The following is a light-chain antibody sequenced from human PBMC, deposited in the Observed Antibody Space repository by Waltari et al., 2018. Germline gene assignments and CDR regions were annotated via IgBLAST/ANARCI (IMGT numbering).Light chain of an antibody. CDR2: NDN. CDR1: MSNIGNNP. J-gene: IGLJ3*02. V-gene: IGLV1-44*01. CDR3: AARDDSLNVWV. Sequence: QSVLTQPPSASGTPGQRVIISCSGTMSNIGNNPVNWYQQLPGTAPKVLIYNDNHRRWGVPDRFSVSKSGPSASLAISGLQSDDEADYYCAARDDSLNVWVFGGGTKVTVL.